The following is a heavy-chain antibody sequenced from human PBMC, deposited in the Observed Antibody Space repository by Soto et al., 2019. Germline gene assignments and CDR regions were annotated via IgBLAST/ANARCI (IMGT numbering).Heavy chain of an antibody. CDR3: HGYGY. CDR2: IYSGGST. V-gene: IGHV3-53*01. J-gene: IGHJ4*02. Sequence: QVVEYGGGLIQPGGSLRLSCEVSGFSVTANYMSWVRQAPGKGLEWVSVIYSGGSTYYIDSVKGRFSISRDISKNTLYLQMNSLRAEDTAVYYCHGYGYWGQGTLVTVSS. CDR1: GFSVTANY. D-gene: IGHD5-12*01.